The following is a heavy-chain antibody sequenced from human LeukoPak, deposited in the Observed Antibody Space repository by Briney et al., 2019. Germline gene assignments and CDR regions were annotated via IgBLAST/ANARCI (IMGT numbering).Heavy chain of an antibody. CDR3: ASPRYCSGGSCQYFDY. CDR2: IIPIFGTA. Sequence: ASVKVSCKASGGTFSSYAISWVRQAPGQGLEWMGGIIPIFGTANYAQKFQGRVTITADESTSTAYMELSSLRSEDTAVYYCASPRYCSGGSCQYFDYWGQGTLVTVSS. J-gene: IGHJ4*02. D-gene: IGHD2-15*01. V-gene: IGHV1-69*13. CDR1: GGTFSSYA.